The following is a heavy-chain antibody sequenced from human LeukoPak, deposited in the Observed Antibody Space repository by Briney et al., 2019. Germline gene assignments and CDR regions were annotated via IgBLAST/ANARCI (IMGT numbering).Heavy chain of an antibody. Sequence: SETLSLTCTVSGGSISSGGYYWSWIRQHPGKGLEWIGYIYYSGSTYYNPSLKSRVTISVDTSKNQFSLKLSSVTAADTAVYYCARDHPQDYGDYSWFDYWGQGTLVTVSS. CDR1: GGSISSGGYY. CDR3: ARDHPQDYGDYSWFDY. CDR2: IYYSGST. D-gene: IGHD4-17*01. V-gene: IGHV4-31*03. J-gene: IGHJ4*02.